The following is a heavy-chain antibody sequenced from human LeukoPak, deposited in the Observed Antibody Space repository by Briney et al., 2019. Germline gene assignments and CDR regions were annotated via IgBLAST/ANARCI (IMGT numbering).Heavy chain of an antibody. D-gene: IGHD3-10*01. J-gene: IGHJ4*02. V-gene: IGHV1-18*01. CDR3: ARSAPMAPFDY. CDR2: ISAYNANT. Sequence: ASVKVSCKASGYTFTNYGINWVRQAPGQGLEWTGWISAYNANTNYAQKFQGRVTMTTDISTRTAYMELRGLGSDDTAVFYCARSAPMAPFDYWGQGTLVTVSS. CDR1: GYTFTNYG.